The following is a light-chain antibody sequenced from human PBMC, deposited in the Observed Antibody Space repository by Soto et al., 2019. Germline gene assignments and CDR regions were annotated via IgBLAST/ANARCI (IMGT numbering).Light chain of an antibody. CDR2: GAS. CDR3: QQYPGT. J-gene: IGKJ4*01. Sequence: VLTKNPGTLSLSPGERATLSCRASQSVSSSYLAWYQQKPGQAPRLLIYGASSRATGIPDRFSGSGSGTDFTLTISRLEPEDFAVYYCQQYPGTFGGGTKVDIK. V-gene: IGKV3-20*01. CDR1: QSVSSSY.